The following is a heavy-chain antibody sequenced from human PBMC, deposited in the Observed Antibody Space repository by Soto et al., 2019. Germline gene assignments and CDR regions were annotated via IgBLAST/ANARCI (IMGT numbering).Heavy chain of an antibody. D-gene: IGHD3-3*01. CDR3: AKDSRSLTRITIFGVDYMDV. CDR1: GLTFNSYA. CDR2: ISDSGVST. V-gene: IGHV3-23*01. Sequence: GGSLRLSCAASGLTFNSYAMSWVRQAPGKGLEWVAAISDSGVSTYYADSVKVRFTISKDNTKNTLYLQMISLKLEETDVYDCAKDSRSLTRITIFGVDYMDVWGKGTTVTVSS. J-gene: IGHJ6*03.